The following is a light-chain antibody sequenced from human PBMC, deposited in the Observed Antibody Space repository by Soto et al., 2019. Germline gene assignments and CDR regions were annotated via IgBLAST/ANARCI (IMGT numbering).Light chain of an antibody. J-gene: IGLJ1*01. Sequence: QSVLTQPASVSGSPGQSITISCTGTSSDVGGYNYVSWYQQHPGKAPKLMIYDVSNRPSGVSNRFSDSKSGNTASLTISGLQAEDEADYYCSSYTSSSFYVFGTGTKLTVL. CDR3: SSYTSSSFYV. CDR2: DVS. V-gene: IGLV2-14*01. CDR1: SSDVGGYNY.